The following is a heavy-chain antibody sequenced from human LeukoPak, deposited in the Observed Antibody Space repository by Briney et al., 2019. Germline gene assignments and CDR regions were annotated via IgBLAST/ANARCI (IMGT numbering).Heavy chain of an antibody. D-gene: IGHD6-6*01. CDR2: MNQDGSEI. Sequence: GGSLRLSCAASGFTFSDCWMSWVRQAPGKGLEWVANMNQDGSEINYVHSMKGRLTISRDNARNSLYLQMNSLRAEDTAVYYCAKAGGLEQLGDHFDYWGQGTLVTVSS. CDR1: GFTFSDCW. V-gene: IGHV3-7*03. CDR3: AKAGGLEQLGDHFDY. J-gene: IGHJ4*02.